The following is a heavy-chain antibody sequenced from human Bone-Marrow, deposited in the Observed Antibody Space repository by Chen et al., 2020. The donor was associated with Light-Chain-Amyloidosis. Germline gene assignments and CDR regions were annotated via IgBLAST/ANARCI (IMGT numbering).Heavy chain of an antibody. D-gene: IGHD2-15*01. Sequence: EVQVVESGGGLVQPGGSLRLSCAASGFTLTTYWMHWVRQAPGKGLVWVSRINEDGGTTNCAESVRGRFTISRDTAKNILYLQMNSLRAEDTALYYCAKDFGGRDDYCGQGTLVTVSS. J-gene: IGHJ4*02. V-gene: IGHV3-74*01. CDR2: INEDGGTT. CDR1: GFTLTTYW. CDR3: AKDFGGRDDY.